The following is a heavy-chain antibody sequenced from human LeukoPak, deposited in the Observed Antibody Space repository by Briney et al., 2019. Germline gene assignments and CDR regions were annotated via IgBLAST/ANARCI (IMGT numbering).Heavy chain of an antibody. J-gene: IGHJ3*02. V-gene: IGHV3-74*01. CDR1: GFTFSSYW. Sequence: PGGSLRLSCAASGFTFSSYWMHWVRQAPGKGLVWVSRINSDGSSTSYADSVKGRFTISRDNAKNTLYLQMNSLRAEDTAVYYCARSIYDFWSGGYFDAFDIWGQGTMVTVSS. CDR3: ARSIYDFWSGGYFDAFDI. D-gene: IGHD3-3*01. CDR2: INSDGSST.